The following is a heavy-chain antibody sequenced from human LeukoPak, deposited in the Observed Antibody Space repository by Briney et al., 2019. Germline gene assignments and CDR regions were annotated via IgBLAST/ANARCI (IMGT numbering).Heavy chain of an antibody. V-gene: IGHV4-38-2*02. Sequence: PSETLSLTCTVSGDSISSYYWGWIRQPPGKGLEWIGTMYHSGSTNYNPSLKSRVTISVDTSKNQFSLKLSSVTAADTAVYFCARGFRGDNFDYWGQGTLVTVSS. J-gene: IGHJ4*02. CDR1: GDSISSYY. CDR3: ARGFRGDNFDY. D-gene: IGHD7-27*01. CDR2: MYHSGST.